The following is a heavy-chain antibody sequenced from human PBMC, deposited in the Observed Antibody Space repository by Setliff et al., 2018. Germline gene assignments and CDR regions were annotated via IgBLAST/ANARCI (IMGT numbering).Heavy chain of an antibody. J-gene: IGHJ4*01. Sequence: KPSETLSLTCTVSGGSISSSSYYWGWIRQPPGKGLEWIGCIYYSGSTYYNPSLKSRVTISVDTSKNQFSLKLSSVTAADMAVYYCAIHLHYYDSSGYQFDYWGHGTLVTVSS. V-gene: IGHV4-39*01. D-gene: IGHD3-22*01. CDR3: AIHLHYYDSSGYQFDY. CDR2: IYYSGST. CDR1: GGSISSSSYY.